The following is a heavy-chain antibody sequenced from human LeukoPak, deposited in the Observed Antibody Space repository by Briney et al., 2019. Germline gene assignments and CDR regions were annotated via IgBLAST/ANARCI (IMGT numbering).Heavy chain of an antibody. Sequence: SETMSRTCTVSGGSISSYYWSWIRQTPGKGLEWIGYIYYSGSTNYNPSLKSRVTISVDTSKNQFSLKLSSVTAADTAVYYCARHFTYGDYGWFDPWGQGTLVTVSS. CDR2: IYYSGST. CDR3: ARHFTYGDYGWFDP. CDR1: GGSISSYY. V-gene: IGHV4-59*08. J-gene: IGHJ5*02. D-gene: IGHD4-17*01.